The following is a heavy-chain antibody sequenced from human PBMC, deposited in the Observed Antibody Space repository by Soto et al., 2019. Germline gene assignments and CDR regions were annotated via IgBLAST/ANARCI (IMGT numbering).Heavy chain of an antibody. J-gene: IGHJ5*02. CDR2: IKSKTDGGTT. CDR1: GFTFSNAW. D-gene: IGHD4-17*01. CDR3: TSHPLIYGDYGWFDP. Sequence: GGSLRLSCAASGFTFSNAWMSWVRQAPGKGLEWVGRIKSKTDGGTTDYAAPVKGRFTISRDDSKNTLYLQMNSLKTEDTAVYYCTSHPLIYGDYGWFDPWGQGTLVTVSS. V-gene: IGHV3-15*01.